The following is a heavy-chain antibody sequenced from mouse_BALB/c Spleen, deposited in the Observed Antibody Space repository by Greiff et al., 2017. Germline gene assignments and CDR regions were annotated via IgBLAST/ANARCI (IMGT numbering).Heavy chain of an antibody. D-gene: IGHD4-1*01. J-gene: IGHJ3*01. CDR3: ARRNWDGAWFAY. CDR2: ISYDGSN. CDR1: GYSITSGYY. V-gene: IGHV3-6*02. Sequence: ESGPGLVKPSQSLSLTCSVTGYSITSGYYWNWIRQFPGNKLEWMGYISYDGSNNYNPSLKNRISITRDTSKNQFFLKLNSVTTEDTATYYCARRNWDGAWFAYWGQGTLVTVSA.